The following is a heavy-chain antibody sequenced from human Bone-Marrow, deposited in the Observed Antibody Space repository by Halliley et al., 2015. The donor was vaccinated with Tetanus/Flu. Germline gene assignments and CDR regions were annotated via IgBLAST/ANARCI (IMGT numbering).Heavy chain of an antibody. J-gene: IGHJ5*02. V-gene: IGHV1-2*04. CDR3: VREEGPPGRFDH. Sequence: EWMGWIDPKSGGTNFAQKLRGWIPMTRDTSINTAYMQLSRGTSDDTGVYYCVREEGPPGRFDHWGQGTLVTVSS. CDR2: IDPKSGGT.